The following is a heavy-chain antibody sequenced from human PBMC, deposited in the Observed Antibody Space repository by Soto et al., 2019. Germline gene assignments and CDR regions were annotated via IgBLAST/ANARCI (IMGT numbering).Heavy chain of an antibody. CDR2: IFYSGTT. CDR1: GASISSNGYY. Sequence: PSETLSLTCTVSGASISSNGYYWGWIRQPPGKGLEWIGSIFYSGTTHYNPSLRSRLSISVDTSKNVFSLKLSSLTAADTAVYYCAIDPTITRSRWLQWGFFDYWGQGTLVTVSS. V-gene: IGHV4-39*02. J-gene: IGHJ4*02. CDR3: AIDPTITRSRWLQWGFFDY. D-gene: IGHD5-12*01.